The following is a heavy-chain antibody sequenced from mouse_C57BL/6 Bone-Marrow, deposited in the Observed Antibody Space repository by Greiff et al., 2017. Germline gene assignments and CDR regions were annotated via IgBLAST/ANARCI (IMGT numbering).Heavy chain of an antibody. CDR3: ARPVAPKNYAMDY. CDR2: INPYNGGT. CDR1: GYTFTDYY. Sequence: EVQLQQSGPVLVKPGASVKMSCKASGYTFTDYYMNWVKQSHGKSLEWIGVINPYNGGTSYNQKFKGKATLTVDKSSSTAYMELNSLTSEDSAVYYGARPVAPKNYAMDYWGQGTSVTVSS. J-gene: IGHJ4*01. V-gene: IGHV1-19*01. D-gene: IGHD1-1*01.